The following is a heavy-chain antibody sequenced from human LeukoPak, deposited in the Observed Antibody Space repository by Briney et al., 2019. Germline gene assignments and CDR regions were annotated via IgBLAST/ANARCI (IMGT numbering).Heavy chain of an antibody. CDR3: ARKYSYGTQYNWFDP. CDR1: GGSIRSTSHF. Sequence: SETLSLTCTVSGGSIRSTSHFWGWIRQPPGKGLEWIGSIYYSGSTYYNPSLKSRVTISVDTSKNQFSLKLSSATAADTAVYYCARKYSYGTQYNWFDPWGQGTLVTVSS. D-gene: IGHD5-18*01. J-gene: IGHJ5*02. CDR2: IYYSGST. V-gene: IGHV4-39*01.